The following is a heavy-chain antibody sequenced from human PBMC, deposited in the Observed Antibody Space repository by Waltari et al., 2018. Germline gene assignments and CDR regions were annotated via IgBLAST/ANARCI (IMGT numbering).Heavy chain of an antibody. CDR3: ARGYCSSTSCYDGGWFDP. Sequence: QVQLVQSGAEVKKPGASVKVSCKASGYTFTGYYMHWVRQAPGQGLEWMGWIKPNSGGRNYAQKCQGRVTMTRDTSISTAYMELSRLRSDDTAVYYCARGYCSSTSCYDGGWFDPWGQGTLVTVSS. J-gene: IGHJ5*02. V-gene: IGHV1-2*02. CDR2: IKPNSGGR. CDR1: GYTFTGYY. D-gene: IGHD2-2*01.